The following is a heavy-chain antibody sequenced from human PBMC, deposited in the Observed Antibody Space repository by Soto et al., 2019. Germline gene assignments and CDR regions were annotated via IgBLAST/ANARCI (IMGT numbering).Heavy chain of an antibody. Sequence: SETLSLTCTVSGCSISSYYWSWIRQPPGKGLEWIGYIYYSGSTNYNPSLKSRVTISVDTSKNQFSLKLNSVTAADTAVYYCARDLWGYCGTDCYPLDVWGQGTTVTVS. J-gene: IGHJ6*02. CDR3: ARDLWGYCGTDCYPLDV. CDR2: IYYSGST. V-gene: IGHV4-59*01. D-gene: IGHD2-21*02. CDR1: GCSISSYY.